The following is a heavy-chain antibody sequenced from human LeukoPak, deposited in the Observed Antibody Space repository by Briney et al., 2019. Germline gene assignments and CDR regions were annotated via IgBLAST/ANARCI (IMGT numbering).Heavy chain of an antibody. CDR3: ARDGTDFWSGYSANFYYYYYMDV. CDR2: ISGSGISI. CDR1: GFTFSDYY. J-gene: IGHJ6*03. D-gene: IGHD3-3*01. V-gene: IGHV3-11*04. Sequence: AGGSLRLSCAASGFTFSDYYMSWIRQAPGKGLEWVSYISGSGISIFYADSVKGRFTISRDNAKNSLYLQMNSLRAEDTAVYYCARDGTDFWSGYSANFYYYYYMDVWGKGTTVTVSS.